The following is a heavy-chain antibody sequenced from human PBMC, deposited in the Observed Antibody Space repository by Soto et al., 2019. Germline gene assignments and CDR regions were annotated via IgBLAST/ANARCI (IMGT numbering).Heavy chain of an antibody. D-gene: IGHD6-19*01. CDR3: AVPTGIEVTGPDY. CDR2: ISGSGGDT. J-gene: IGHJ4*02. CDR1: GFTFSNYA. Sequence: EVQLLESGGGLVQPGGSLRLSCGASGFTFSNYAMSWVRQAPGKGLQWVSAISGSGGDTYYADSVKGRFTISRDNSRDTLHRQMSSLRADDTAVYYCAVPTGIEVTGPDYWGQGTLVTVSS. V-gene: IGHV3-23*01.